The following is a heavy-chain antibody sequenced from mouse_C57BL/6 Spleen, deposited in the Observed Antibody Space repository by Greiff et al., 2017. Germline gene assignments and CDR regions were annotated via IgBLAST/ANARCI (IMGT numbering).Heavy chain of an antibody. Sequence: QVQLQQPGAELVKPGASVKLSCKASGYTFTSYWMHWVKQRPGRGLEWIGRIDPNSGGTKYNEKFKSKATLTVDKPSSTAYMQLSSLTSVDSAVYYCATITTVVPYYAMDYWGQGTSVTVSS. CDR1: GYTFTSYW. V-gene: IGHV1-72*01. D-gene: IGHD1-1*01. CDR2: IDPNSGGT. CDR3: ATITTVVPYYAMDY. J-gene: IGHJ4*01.